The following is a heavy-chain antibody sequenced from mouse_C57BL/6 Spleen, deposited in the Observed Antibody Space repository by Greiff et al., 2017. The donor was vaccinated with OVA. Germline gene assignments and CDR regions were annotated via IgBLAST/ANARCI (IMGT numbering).Heavy chain of an antibody. CDR3: ARIYGKGPYYAMDY. J-gene: IGHJ4*01. Sequence: QVQLKESGPELVKPGASVKISCKASGYAFSSSWMNWVKQRPGKGLEWIGRIYPGDGDTNYNGKFKGKATLTADKSSSTAYMQLSSLTSEDSAVYFCARIYGKGPYYAMDYWGQGTSVTVSS. CDR1: GYAFSSSW. CDR2: IYPGDGDT. D-gene: IGHD2-1*01. V-gene: IGHV1-82*01.